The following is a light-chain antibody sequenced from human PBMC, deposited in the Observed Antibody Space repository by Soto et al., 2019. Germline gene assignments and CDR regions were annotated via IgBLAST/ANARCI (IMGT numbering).Light chain of an antibody. CDR2: DAS. V-gene: IGKV1-5*01. CDR3: QRYNNIART. Sequence: DIKMTQSPSTLSASVGDRVSSTCLASQSIDTWLAWYQQKPGKAPNLLIYDASTLESGVPSRFSGGGSGTEFTLTISSLQPDDFATYYCQRYNNIARTFGQGTKVDIK. CDR1: QSIDTW. J-gene: IGKJ1*01.